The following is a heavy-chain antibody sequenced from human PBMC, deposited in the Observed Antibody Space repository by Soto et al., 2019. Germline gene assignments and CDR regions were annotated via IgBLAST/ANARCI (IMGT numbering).Heavy chain of an antibody. J-gene: IGHJ4*02. CDR2: IDPSDSQT. Sequence: GESLKVSCKGSGYSFAGYWITWVRQKPGKGLEWMGRIDPSDSQTYYSPSFRGHVTISVTKSITTVFLQWSSLRASDTAMYYCARQIYDSDTGPNFQYYFDSWGQGTPVTVSS. CDR3: ARQIYDSDTGPNFQYYFDS. D-gene: IGHD3-22*01. V-gene: IGHV5-10-1*01. CDR1: GYSFAGYW.